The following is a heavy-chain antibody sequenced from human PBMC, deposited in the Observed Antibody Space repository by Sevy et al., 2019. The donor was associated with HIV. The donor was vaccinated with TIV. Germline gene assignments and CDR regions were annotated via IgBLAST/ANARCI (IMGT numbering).Heavy chain of an antibody. CDR2: ISYDGRNK. Sequence: GGSLRLSCATSGFTFSSYSMHWVRQAPGKGLEWVATISYDGRNKHYADSVKGRFTISRDNFKNSLSLQMNSLRAGDTAMYYCALERLSSDVAEYFQNWGQGTLVTVSS. J-gene: IGHJ1*01. CDR3: ALERLSSDVAEYFQN. V-gene: IGHV3-30*04. D-gene: IGHD1-1*01. CDR1: GFTFSSYS.